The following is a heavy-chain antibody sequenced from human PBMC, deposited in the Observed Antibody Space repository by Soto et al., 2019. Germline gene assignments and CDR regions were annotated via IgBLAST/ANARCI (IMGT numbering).Heavy chain of an antibody. J-gene: IGHJ3*02. D-gene: IGHD3-22*01. CDR1: GYTFTSYG. Sequence: ASVKVSCKASGYTFTSYGISWVRQAPGQGLEWMGWISAYNGNTNYAQKLQGRVTMSTDTSTSTAYMELRSLRSDDTAVYYCARDYYDSSGADAFDIWGQGTMVTVSS. CDR3: ARDYYDSSGADAFDI. CDR2: ISAYNGNT. V-gene: IGHV1-18*01.